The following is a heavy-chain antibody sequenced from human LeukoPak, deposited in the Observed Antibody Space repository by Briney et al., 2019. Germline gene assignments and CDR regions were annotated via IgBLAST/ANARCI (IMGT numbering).Heavy chain of an antibody. CDR1: GYTLTELS. J-gene: IGHJ6*02. V-gene: IGHV1-24*01. CDR2: FDPEDGET. CDR3: ATGGLGAAAEYYYYYGMDV. Sequence: ASVKVSCKVPGYTLTELSMHWVRQAPGKGLEWMGGFDPEDGETIYAQKFQGRVTMTEDTSTDTAYMGLSSLRSEDTAVYYCATGGLGAAAEYYYYYGMDVWGQGTTVTVSS. D-gene: IGHD6-13*01.